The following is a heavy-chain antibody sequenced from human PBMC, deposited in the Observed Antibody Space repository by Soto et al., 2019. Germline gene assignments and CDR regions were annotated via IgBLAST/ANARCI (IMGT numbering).Heavy chain of an antibody. CDR2: MNPNSGNT. Sequence: ASVKVSCKASGYTFTSYDINWVRQATGQGLEWMGWMNPNSGNTGYAQKFQGRVTMTRNTSISTAYMELSSLRSEDTAVYYCAISYGSTSSYYYYYYMDVWGKGTTVTVSS. J-gene: IGHJ6*03. V-gene: IGHV1-8*01. D-gene: IGHD2-2*01. CDR3: AISYGSTSSYYYYYYMDV. CDR1: GYTFTSYD.